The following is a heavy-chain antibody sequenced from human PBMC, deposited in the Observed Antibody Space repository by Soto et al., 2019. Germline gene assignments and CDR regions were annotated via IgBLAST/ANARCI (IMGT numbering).Heavy chain of an antibody. CDR3: LKFVIRRPTGEIVF. Sequence: PGGSLRLSCAASGFTFSSYAMSWVRQAPGKGLEWVSAISGSGGSTYYADSVKGRFTISRDNSKNTLYLQMNSLRAEDTAVYYFLKFVIRRPTGEIVFWGPGTLVTGFS. J-gene: IGHJ4*02. D-gene: IGHD1-26*01. V-gene: IGHV3-23*01. CDR2: ISGSGGST. CDR1: GFTFSSYA.